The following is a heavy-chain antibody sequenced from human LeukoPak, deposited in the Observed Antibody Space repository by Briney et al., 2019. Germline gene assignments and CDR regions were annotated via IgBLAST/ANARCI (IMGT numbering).Heavy chain of an antibody. CDR1: GDSINSYY. Sequence: SETLSLTCAVSGDSINSYYWSWIRQPAGKGLEWIGRIYNSGSTNYNPSLKSRVTMSVATSKKQFSLKLSSVTAAHTAVYYCARESATDFDYWGQGTLVTVSS. CDR2: IYNSGST. D-gene: IGHD1-26*01. V-gene: IGHV4-4*07. CDR3: ARESATDFDY. J-gene: IGHJ4*02.